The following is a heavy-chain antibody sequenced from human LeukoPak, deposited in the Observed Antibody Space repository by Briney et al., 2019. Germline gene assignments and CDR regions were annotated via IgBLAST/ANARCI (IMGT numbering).Heavy chain of an antibody. CDR2: ISSSSSYI. J-gene: IGHJ4*02. D-gene: IGHD3-16*02. V-gene: IGHV3-21*01. Sequence: GGSMRLSCAASGFTFSSYSMNWVRQAPGKGLEWVSSISSSSSYIYYADSVKGRFTISRDNAKNSLCLQMNSLRAEDTAVYYCARALYQYYDYVWGSYRPFDYWGQGTLVTVSS. CDR3: ARALYQYYDYVWGSYRPFDY. CDR1: GFTFSSYS.